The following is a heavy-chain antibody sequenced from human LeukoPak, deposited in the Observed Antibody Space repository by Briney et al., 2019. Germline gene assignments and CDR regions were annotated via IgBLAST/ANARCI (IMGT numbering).Heavy chain of an antibody. CDR3: AGYDFWSGYYDAFDI. Sequence: SETLSLTCTVSGDSISSSSYYWGWIRQPPGKGLEWIGEINHSGSTNYNPSLKSRVTISVDTSKNQFSLKLSSVTAADTAVYYCAGYDFWSGYYDAFDIWGQGTMVTVSS. CDR2: INHSGST. D-gene: IGHD3-3*01. CDR1: GDSISSSSYY. J-gene: IGHJ3*02. V-gene: IGHV4-39*07.